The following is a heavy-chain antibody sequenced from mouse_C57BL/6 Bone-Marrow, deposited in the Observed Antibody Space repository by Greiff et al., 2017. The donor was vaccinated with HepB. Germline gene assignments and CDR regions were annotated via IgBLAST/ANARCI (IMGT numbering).Heavy chain of an antibody. CDR3: VFDYYGSSYLAMDY. D-gene: IGHD1-1*01. CDR2: IYPGSGST. CDR1: GYTFTSYW. Sequence: QVQLQQPGAELVKPGASVKMSCKASGYTFTSYWITWVKQRPGQGLEWIGDIYPGSGSTNYNEKFKSKATLTVDTSSSTAYMQLSSLTSEDSAVYSCVFDYYGSSYLAMDYWGQGTSVTVSS. V-gene: IGHV1-55*01. J-gene: IGHJ4*01.